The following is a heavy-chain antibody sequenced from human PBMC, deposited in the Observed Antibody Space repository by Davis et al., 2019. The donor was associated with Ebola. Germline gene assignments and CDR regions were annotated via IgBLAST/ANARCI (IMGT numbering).Heavy chain of an antibody. D-gene: IGHD3-3*01. Sequence: GSLRLSCAASGFTFSSHAMSWVRQSPGKGLEWIGEISHSGTTNYNPSLKSRVTISIDTSKNQFSLKVSSMTAADTAVYYCASSIFGVTVMRYFEYWGRGTPVTVSS. CDR1: GFTFSSHA. CDR2: ISHSGTT. CDR3: ASSIFGVTVMRYFEY. J-gene: IGHJ4*02. V-gene: IGHV4-34*01.